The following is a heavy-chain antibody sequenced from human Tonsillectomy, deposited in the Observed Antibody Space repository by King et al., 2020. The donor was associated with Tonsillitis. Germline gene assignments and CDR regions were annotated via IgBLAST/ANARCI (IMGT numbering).Heavy chain of an antibody. Sequence: VQLVESGGGLVKPGGSLRLSCAASGLTFSSYSMNWVRQAPGKGLEWVSSISSSSTYIYYAESVKGRFTISRDDAKNSLYLQMNSLRAEDTAVYYCARDSKGMPTTIKAGGRYGMDVWGQGTTVTVSS. D-gene: IGHD5-24*01. CDR2: ISSSSTYI. CDR3: ARDSKGMPTTIKAGGRYGMDV. V-gene: IGHV3-21*01. J-gene: IGHJ6*02. CDR1: GLTFSSYS.